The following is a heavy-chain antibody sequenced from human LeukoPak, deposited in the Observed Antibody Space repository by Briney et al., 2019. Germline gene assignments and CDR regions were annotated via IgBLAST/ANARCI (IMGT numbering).Heavy chain of an antibody. V-gene: IGHV1-69*01. D-gene: IGHD6-19*01. CDR1: GGTFSSYA. J-gene: IGHJ4*02. CDR3: ARGPGIAVAGLFDY. CDR2: IIPIFGTA. Sequence: SVKVSCKASGGTFSSYAISWVRQAPGQGLEWMGGIIPIFGTANYAQKFQGRVTITADESTSTAYMELSSLRSEDTAVYYCARGPGIAVAGLFDYWGQGTLVTVSS.